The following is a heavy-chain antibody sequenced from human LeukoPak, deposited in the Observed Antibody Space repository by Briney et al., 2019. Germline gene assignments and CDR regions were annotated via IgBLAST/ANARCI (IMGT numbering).Heavy chain of an antibody. J-gene: IGHJ3*02. CDR2: IYYSGST. Sequence: SETLSLTCTVSGGSISSSSYYWGWIREPPGKGLEWIESIYYSGSTYYNPSLKSRVTISVDTSKTQFSLKLSSVTAADTAVYYCARASMRQLAYNDAFDIWGQGTMVTVSS. V-gene: IGHV4-39*07. CDR1: GGSISSSSYY. CDR3: ARASMRQLAYNDAFDI. D-gene: IGHD6-13*01.